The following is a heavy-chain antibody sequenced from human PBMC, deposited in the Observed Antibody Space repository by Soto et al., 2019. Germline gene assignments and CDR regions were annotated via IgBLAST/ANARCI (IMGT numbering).Heavy chain of an antibody. D-gene: IGHD3-22*01. CDR2: IYFSGTT. J-gene: IGHJ5*02. V-gene: IGHV4-31*03. CDR3: ARRDRSGFSYWLDT. CDR1: GGSISRGGYY. Sequence: SETLSLTCTVSGGSISRGGYYWSWIRQHPGKGLEWIGTIYFSGTTYYNPSLKSRVTISVDTSKSQFSLKLSSVTAADTAVYYCARRDRSGFSYWLDTWGQGTLVTVSS.